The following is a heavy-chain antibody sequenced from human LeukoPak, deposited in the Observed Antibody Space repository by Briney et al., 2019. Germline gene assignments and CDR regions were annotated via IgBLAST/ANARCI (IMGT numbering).Heavy chain of an antibody. CDR2: IYPGDSRT. J-gene: IGHJ5*02. Sequence: GESLKISCKGIGYSFSSYWIGWVRQVPGKGMEWMGVIYPGDSRTRYNPSFQGQVTISVDKSVSTAYLQWGSLKASDTAMYYCACRDLSSTWSYPRGQGTLVTVSP. D-gene: IGHD6-13*01. V-gene: IGHV5-51*01. CDR3: ACRDLSSTWSYP. CDR1: GYSFSSYW.